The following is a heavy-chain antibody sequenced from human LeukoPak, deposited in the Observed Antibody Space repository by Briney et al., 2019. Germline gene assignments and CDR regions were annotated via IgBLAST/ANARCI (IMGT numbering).Heavy chain of an antibody. J-gene: IGHJ4*02. CDR1: GFTFSSYE. CDR3: ARDAKYSSGWSAY. D-gene: IGHD6-19*01. V-gene: IGHV3-48*03. CDR2: ISSSGSTI. Sequence: GGSLRLSCAASGFTFSSYEMNWVRQAPGKGLEWVSYISSSGSTIYYADSVKGRFTISGDNAKNSLYLQMNSLRAEDTAVYYCARDAKYSSGWSAYWGQGTLVTVSS.